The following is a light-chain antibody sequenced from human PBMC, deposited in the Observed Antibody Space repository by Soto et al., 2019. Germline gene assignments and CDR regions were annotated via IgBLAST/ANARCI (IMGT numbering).Light chain of an antibody. CDR1: QSVSSSY. CDR3: QQYDSSTRK. V-gene: IGKV3-20*01. Sequence: EIVLTQSPGTLSLSPGERATLSCRASQSVSSSYLAWYQQKPGQAPRLLIYGASSRATGIPDRFSGSGSGTDFTLTISRLQPEDLAVYYCQQYDSSTRKFGQGTKVEIK. CDR2: GAS. J-gene: IGKJ1*01.